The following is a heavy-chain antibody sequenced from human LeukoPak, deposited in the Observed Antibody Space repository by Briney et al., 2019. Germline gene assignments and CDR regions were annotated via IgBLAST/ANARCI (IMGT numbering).Heavy chain of an antibody. CDR2: ISYDRSNK. D-gene: IGHD2-8*02. CDR1: GFIFSSYG. V-gene: IGHV3-30*18. CDR3: AKDRGSTGLYGMDV. Sequence: PGRSLRLSCAASGFIFSSYGMHWVRQAPGKGLEWVALISYDRSNKYYADSVRGRFTISRDNSKNTLYLQMNSLRVEDTAVYYCAKDRGSTGLYGMDVWGQGTTVTVSS. J-gene: IGHJ6*02.